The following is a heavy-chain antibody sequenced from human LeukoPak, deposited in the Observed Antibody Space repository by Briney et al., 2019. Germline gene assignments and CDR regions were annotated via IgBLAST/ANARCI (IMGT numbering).Heavy chain of an antibody. CDR3: ATDRYYDFWSGYSGWFDP. J-gene: IGHJ5*02. CDR1: GGSISSGSYY. Sequence: KASETLSLTCTVSGGSISSGSYYWSWIRQPAGKGLEWIGRIYTSGSTNYNPSLESRVTISVDTSKNQFSLKLSFVTAADTAVYYCATDRYYDFWSGYSGWFDPWGQGTLVTVSS. V-gene: IGHV4-61*02. D-gene: IGHD3-3*01. CDR2: IYTSGST.